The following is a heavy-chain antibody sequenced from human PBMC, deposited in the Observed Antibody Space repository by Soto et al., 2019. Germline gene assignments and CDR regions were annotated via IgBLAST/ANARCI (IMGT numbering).Heavy chain of an antibody. Sequence: WETLSLTCAVSGYSISSGYQWGWIRQPPGKGLEWIGNIFHSGTTSYNPSLKSRVTVSVDTSKNQISLNLTSVTAADTAIYYCARDFFGNHYFDFWGQGILVTVSS. CDR1: GYSISSGYQ. D-gene: IGHD3-10*01. V-gene: IGHV4-38-2*02. CDR3: ARDFFGNHYFDF. CDR2: IFHSGTT. J-gene: IGHJ4*02.